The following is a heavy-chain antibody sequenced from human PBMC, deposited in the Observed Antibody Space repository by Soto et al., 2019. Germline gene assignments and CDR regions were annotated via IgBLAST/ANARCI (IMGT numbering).Heavy chain of an antibody. Sequence: EVRLLESGGGLVKPGGSLRLSCATSGLTFSNYAMSWVRQAPGGGLEGVSSMSGSSSTTYYADAVRGRFTISRDRSKNTLYLQMSSLRAEATALYYCAKNQERELPRVIDFWGQGTLVTVSS. CDR1: GLTFSNYA. CDR3: AKNQERELPRVIDF. J-gene: IGHJ4*02. V-gene: IGHV3-23*01. D-gene: IGHD1-7*01. CDR2: MSGSSSTT.